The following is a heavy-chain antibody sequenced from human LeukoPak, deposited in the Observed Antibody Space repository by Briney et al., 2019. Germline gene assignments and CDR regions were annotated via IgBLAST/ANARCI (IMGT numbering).Heavy chain of an antibody. CDR2: INPNSGGT. V-gene: IGHV1-2*02. D-gene: IGHD4/OR15-4a*01. Sequence: ASVKVSCKASGYTFTGYYMHWVRQAPGQGLEWMGWINPNSGGTNYAQKFQGRVTMTRDTSISTAYMELSRLRSDDTAVYYCARDGGARVAHDAFDIWGQGTMVTVSS. CDR3: ARDGGARVAHDAFDI. CDR1: GYTFTGYY. J-gene: IGHJ3*02.